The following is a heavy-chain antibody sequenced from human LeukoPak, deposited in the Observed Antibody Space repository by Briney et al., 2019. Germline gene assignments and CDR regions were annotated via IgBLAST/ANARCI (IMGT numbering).Heavy chain of an antibody. Sequence: SVKVSFKSSGYTFTSYDINWVRQATGQGLEWMGWMNPNSGNTGYSQKFPGRGTITVNTSISTAYMELSSLRSQDTAVYYCARGAVAGIKYYYYIDVWGKGTTVTVSS. J-gene: IGHJ6*03. V-gene: IGHV1-8*03. CDR2: MNPNSGNT. CDR1: GYTFTSYD. CDR3: ARGAVAGIKYYYYIDV. D-gene: IGHD6-19*01.